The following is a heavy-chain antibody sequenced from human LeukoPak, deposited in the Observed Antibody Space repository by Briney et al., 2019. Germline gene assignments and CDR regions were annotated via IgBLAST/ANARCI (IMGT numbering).Heavy chain of an antibody. J-gene: IGHJ4*02. Sequence: GGSLRLSCAASGFTFSSYSMNWVRQAPGKGVEWVSSISSSSSYIYYADSVKGRFTVSRDNAKNTLYLQMNSLRPEDTAVYYCVRSYRDLTGYYNHFDYWGQGNLVTVSS. CDR2: ISSSSSYI. CDR1: GFTFSSYS. CDR3: VRSYRDLTGYYNHFDY. V-gene: IGHV3-21*01. D-gene: IGHD3-9*01.